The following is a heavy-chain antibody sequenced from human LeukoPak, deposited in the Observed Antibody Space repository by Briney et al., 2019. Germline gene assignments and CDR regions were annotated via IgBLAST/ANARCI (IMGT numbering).Heavy chain of an antibody. V-gene: IGHV4-59*12. J-gene: IGHJ6*03. CDR3: ARGDSYGSGTYYYYYMDV. CDR2: IYYSGST. CDR1: GGSISSYY. D-gene: IGHD3-10*01. Sequence: ASETLSLTCTVSGGSISSYYWSWIRQPPGKGLEWIGYIYYSGSTNYNPSLKSRVTMPVDTSKNQFSLKLNSVTAADTAVYYCARGDSYGSGTYYYYYMDVWGKGTTVTVSS.